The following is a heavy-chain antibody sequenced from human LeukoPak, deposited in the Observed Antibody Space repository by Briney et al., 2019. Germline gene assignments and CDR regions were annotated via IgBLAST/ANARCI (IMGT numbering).Heavy chain of an antibody. CDR3: AGRVGDSAFDI. V-gene: IGHV4-59*08. D-gene: IGHD1-26*01. CDR2: ISYTGSA. CDR1: GXSISSYY. Sequence: SSETLSLTCTVSGXSISSYYGSWIRQPPGKGLEWIGYISYTGSANYNPSLKSRVTISVDTSKNKFSLKLSSVTAADTAVYYCAGRVGDSAFDIWGPGTMVTVSS. J-gene: IGHJ3*02.